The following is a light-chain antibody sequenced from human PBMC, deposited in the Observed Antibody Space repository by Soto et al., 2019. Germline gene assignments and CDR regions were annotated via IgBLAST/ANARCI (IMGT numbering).Light chain of an antibody. V-gene: IGKV3-20*01. Sequence: EFVLTQSPGTLSLSPGERATLSCRASQTVRNNYLAWYQQKPGQAPRLLIYDASSRATGIPDRFSGGGSGTDFTLTISRLEPEDIAVYYCQNYENWPLYTFGQGTKVDIK. CDR2: DAS. CDR3: QNYENWPLYT. CDR1: QTVRNNY. J-gene: IGKJ2*01.